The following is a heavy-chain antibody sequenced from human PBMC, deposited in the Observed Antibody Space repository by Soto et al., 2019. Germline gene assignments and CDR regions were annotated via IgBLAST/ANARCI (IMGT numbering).Heavy chain of an antibody. CDR2: INHSGST. CDR1: GGSFSGYY. Sequence: SETLSLTCAVYGGSFSGYYWSWIRQPPGKGLEWIGEINHSGSTNYNPSLKSRVTISVDTSKNQFSLKLSSVTAADTAVYYCARVELEDIVVVPAARKGPYYMDVWGKGTTVTVSS. J-gene: IGHJ6*03. V-gene: IGHV4-34*01. D-gene: IGHD2-2*01. CDR3: ARVELEDIVVVPAARKGPYYMDV.